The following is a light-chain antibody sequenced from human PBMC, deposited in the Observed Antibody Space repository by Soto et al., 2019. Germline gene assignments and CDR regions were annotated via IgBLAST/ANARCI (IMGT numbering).Light chain of an antibody. CDR3: SSYAGSNEWV. CDR1: SSDVGGYNY. Sequence: QSVLTQPPSASGSPGQSVTISCTGTSSDVGGYNYVSWYQQHPGKAPKLMIYEVSKRPSGVPDRFSGSKSGNTASLTVSGLQAEDEADYYCSSYAGSNEWVFGGGTKLTVL. V-gene: IGLV2-8*01. J-gene: IGLJ2*01. CDR2: EVS.